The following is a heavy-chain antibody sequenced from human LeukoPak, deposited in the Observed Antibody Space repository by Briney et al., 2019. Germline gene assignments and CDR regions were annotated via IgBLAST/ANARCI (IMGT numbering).Heavy chain of an antibody. Sequence: PGGSLRLSCAASGFTFSSYEMNWVRQAPGKGLEWVSYISSSGSTIYYADSVKGRFTISRDNAKNSPYLQMNSLRAEDTAVYYCARDGGSYYYYMDVWGKGTTVTVSS. CDR1: GFTFSSYE. V-gene: IGHV3-48*03. J-gene: IGHJ6*03. CDR3: ARDGGSYYYYMDV. CDR2: ISSSGSTI. D-gene: IGHD1-26*01.